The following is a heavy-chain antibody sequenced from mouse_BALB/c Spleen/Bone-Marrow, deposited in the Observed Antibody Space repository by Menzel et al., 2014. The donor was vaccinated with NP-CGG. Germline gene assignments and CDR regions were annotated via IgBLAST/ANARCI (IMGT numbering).Heavy chain of an antibody. V-gene: IGHV1-18*01. CDR1: GYSFTGYT. CDR3: ARSLYGYDWYFDV. J-gene: IGHJ1*01. Sequence: VQLQQSGPELVKPGTSMKISCKASGYSFTGYTMNWVKQGHGKNLEWIGLINPYSGGTTYNQKFKVKATLTVDKSSSTAYMELLSLTSEDSAVYYCARSLYGYDWYFDVWGAGTTVTVSS. CDR2: INPYSGGT. D-gene: IGHD2-2*01.